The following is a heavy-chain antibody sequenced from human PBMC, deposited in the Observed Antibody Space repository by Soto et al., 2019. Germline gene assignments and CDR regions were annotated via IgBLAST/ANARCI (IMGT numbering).Heavy chain of an antibody. CDR3: GRLDGRNGYPYDY. CDR2: ITHSGTT. Sequence: PSETLSLTCAVHGASFSGYYWSWVRQSPGKGLEWIGEITHSGTTNYSPSLKSRVTISADKSISTAYLQWSSLKASGTAMYYCGRLDGRNGYPYDYWGQGTLVTVSS. D-gene: IGHD5-12*01. V-gene: IGHV4-34*01. CDR1: GASFSGYY. J-gene: IGHJ4*02.